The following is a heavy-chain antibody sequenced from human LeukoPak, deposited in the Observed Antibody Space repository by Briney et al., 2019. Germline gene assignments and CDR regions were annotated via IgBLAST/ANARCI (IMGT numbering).Heavy chain of an antibody. CDR1: GYTFTGYY. CDR2: INPNSGGT. J-gene: IGHJ6*02. Sequence: ASVKVSCKASGYTFTGYYMHWVRQAPGQGREWMGWINPNSGGTNYAQKFQGRVTMTRDTSISTAYMELSRLRSDDTAVYYCATVRTNCYGVDVWGQGTTVTVSS. V-gene: IGHV1-2*02. CDR3: ATVRTNCYGVDV.